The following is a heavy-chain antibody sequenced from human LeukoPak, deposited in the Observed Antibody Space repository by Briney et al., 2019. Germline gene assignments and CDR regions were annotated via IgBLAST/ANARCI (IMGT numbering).Heavy chain of an antibody. CDR3: ARVGDRWWPENYWLDV. CDR1: GYTFTGYY. V-gene: IGHV1-2*02. D-gene: IGHD2-15*01. Sequence: AASVKVSCKASGYTFTGYYMHWVRQAPGQGLEWMGWINPNSGGTNYAQKFQGRVTMTRDTSISTAYMELSRLRSDDTAVYYCARVGDRWWPENYWLDVWGQGTTVTVSS. CDR2: INPNSGGT. J-gene: IGHJ6*02.